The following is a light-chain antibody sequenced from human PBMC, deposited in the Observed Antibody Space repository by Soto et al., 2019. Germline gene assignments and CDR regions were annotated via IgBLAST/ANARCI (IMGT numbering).Light chain of an antibody. CDR2: KAS. Sequence: DIQMTQSPSTLSASVGDRVIITCRASQSITSWLAWYQQKPGKAPKLLIYKASSLESGVPSRFSGSGSGTEFTLTISSLQPDDFATYYCQQANSFPLTFGPGTKVDIK. V-gene: IGKV1-5*03. J-gene: IGKJ3*01. CDR1: QSITSW. CDR3: QQANSFPLT.